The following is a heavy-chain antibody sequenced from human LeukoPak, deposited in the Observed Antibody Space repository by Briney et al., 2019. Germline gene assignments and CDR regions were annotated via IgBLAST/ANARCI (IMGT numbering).Heavy chain of an antibody. V-gene: IGHV3-48*01. CDR1: GFTFSSYS. CDR2: ISSSSSTI. J-gene: IGHJ6*03. CDR3: ARPSGVTTYYYYYMDV. Sequence: GRSLRLSCAASGFTFSSYSMNWVRQAPGKGLEWVSYISSSSSTIYYADSVKGRFTISRDNAKNSLYLQMNSLRAEDTAVYYCARPSGVTTYYYYYMDVWGKGTTVTVSS. D-gene: IGHD4-11*01.